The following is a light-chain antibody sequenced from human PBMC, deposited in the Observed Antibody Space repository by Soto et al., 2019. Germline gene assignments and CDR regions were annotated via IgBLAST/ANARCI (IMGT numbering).Light chain of an antibody. J-gene: IGLJ1*01. CDR3: VSWDDSLSGLV. Sequence: QSVLTQPPSVSGAPGQRVTISCTGSSSNIGAGFDVHWYQQFPGTAPQLLIYSNNQRPSGVPDRFSGSKSGTSASLAISGLRSEDEGDYYCVSWDDSLSGLVFGTGTKVTVL. CDR1: SSNIGAGFD. V-gene: IGLV1-40*01. CDR2: SNN.